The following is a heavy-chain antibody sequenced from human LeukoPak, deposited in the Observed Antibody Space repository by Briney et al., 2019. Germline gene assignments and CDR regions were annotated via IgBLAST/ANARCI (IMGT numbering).Heavy chain of an antibody. D-gene: IGHD5/OR15-5a*01. V-gene: IGHV4-4*02. Sequence: SETLSLTCAVSGGSISSSNWWSWVRQPPGKGLEWIGEIYHSGSTNYNPSLKSRVTILVDKSKNQFSLKLSSVTAADTAVYYCASLAVYVIFDYWGQGTLVTVSS. CDR2: IYHSGST. CDR3: ASLAVYVIFDY. J-gene: IGHJ4*02. CDR1: GGSISSSNW.